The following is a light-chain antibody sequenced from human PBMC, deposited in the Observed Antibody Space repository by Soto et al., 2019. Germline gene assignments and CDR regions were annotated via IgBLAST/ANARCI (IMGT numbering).Light chain of an antibody. Sequence: AIELTQSPSSLSASVGDRITITCRASQDISNDLGWFQHKTVKTPKILIYAASILQTGVPPRFSGSGSCSAFSLTITSLQPEEFAAYYCLQDYSSPFTCGHGTRLE. J-gene: IGKJ5*01. CDR3: LQDYSSPFT. CDR2: AAS. CDR1: QDISND. V-gene: IGKV1-6*02.